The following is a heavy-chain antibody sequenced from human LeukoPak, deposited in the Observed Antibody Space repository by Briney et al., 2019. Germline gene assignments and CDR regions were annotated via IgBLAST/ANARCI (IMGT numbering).Heavy chain of an antibody. J-gene: IGHJ4*01. Sequence: TSETLSLTCAVSGGSIGSRNWWSWVRQPPGKGLQWIGEIYQSGSSIYNPSLRSRVTMSVDKSKDQLSLKLSSVTAADTAVYYCARSSWGFDYWGQGTLVIVSS. D-gene: IGHD2-15*01. CDR2: IYQSGSS. CDR3: ARSSWGFDY. V-gene: IGHV4-4*02. CDR1: GGSIGSRNW.